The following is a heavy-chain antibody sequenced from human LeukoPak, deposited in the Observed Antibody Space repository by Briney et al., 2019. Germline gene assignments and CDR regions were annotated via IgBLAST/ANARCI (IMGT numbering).Heavy chain of an antibody. D-gene: IGHD1-1*01. CDR3: ARFSRSGTSS. Sequence: GGSLTLSCAASGFTFSNYWMIWVRQAPGKGREWVINTNQDGKEKQYMDSVKGRFTIYRDNTKNSLYLQRNTLRAADRSVYNCARFSRSGTSSWGQGTLVTVSS. J-gene: IGHJ4*02. CDR2: TNQDGKEK. V-gene: IGHV3-7*01. CDR1: GFTFSNYW.